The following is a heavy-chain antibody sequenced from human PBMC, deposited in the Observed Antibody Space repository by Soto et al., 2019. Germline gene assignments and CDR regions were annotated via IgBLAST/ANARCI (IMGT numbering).Heavy chain of an antibody. V-gene: IGHV3-21*01. CDR3: ARGGPLRQMVEWLFSGWFDP. D-gene: IGHD3-3*01. CDR2: ISSSSSYI. Sequence: EVQLVESGGGLVKPGGSLRLSCAASGFTFSSYSMNWVRQAPGKGLEWVSSISSSSSYIYYADSVKGRFTISRDNAKNSLYLQMNSLRAEDTAVYYCARGGPLRQMVEWLFSGWFDPWGQGTLVTVSS. J-gene: IGHJ5*02. CDR1: GFTFSSYS.